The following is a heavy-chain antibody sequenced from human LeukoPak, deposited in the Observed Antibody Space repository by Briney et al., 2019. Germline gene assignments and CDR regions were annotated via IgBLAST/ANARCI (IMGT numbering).Heavy chain of an antibody. J-gene: IGHJ5*02. CDR3: AKGGTGDGGSWFDP. Sequence: PGGSLRLSCAASGFTFSNYAMNWVRQAPGTGLEWVSAISGSGGRTYYADSVKGRFTISRDNSKNTLYLQMNSLRAEDTAVYYCAKGGTGDGGSWFDPWGQGTLVTVSS. D-gene: IGHD3-16*01. CDR2: ISGSGGRT. CDR1: GFTFSNYA. V-gene: IGHV3-23*01.